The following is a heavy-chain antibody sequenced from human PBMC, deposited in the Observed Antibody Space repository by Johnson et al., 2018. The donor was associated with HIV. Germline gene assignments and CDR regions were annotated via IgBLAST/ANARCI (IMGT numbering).Heavy chain of an antibody. CDR1: GFTFSSYG. D-gene: IGHD3/OR15-3a*01. V-gene: IGHV3-33*08. Sequence: QVQLVESGGGVVQPGRSLRLSCAASGFTFSSYGMHWVRQAPGTGLEWVTFIHYDGSKKYYADSVKGRFPISRDYSKNTLYLQMNSLKSEDTAMYYCTTAELGWTGLGAFDIWGQGTMVTVSS. CDR2: IHYDGSKK. J-gene: IGHJ3*02. CDR3: TTAELGWTGLGAFDI.